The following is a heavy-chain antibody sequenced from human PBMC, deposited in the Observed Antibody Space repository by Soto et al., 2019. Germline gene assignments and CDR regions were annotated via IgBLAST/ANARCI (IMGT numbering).Heavy chain of an antibody. Sequence: ASVKVSCQASGGTFSSYAISWVRQDPGQGLEWMGGIIPIFGTANSAQKFQGRVTITADKSTSTAYMELSSLRSEDTAVYYCARDQGRKYYGSGSYLVPGWFDPWGQGALVTVSS. CDR1: GGTFSSYA. D-gene: IGHD3-10*01. CDR2: IIPIFGTA. CDR3: ARDQGRKYYGSGSYLVPGWFDP. V-gene: IGHV1-69*06. J-gene: IGHJ5*02.